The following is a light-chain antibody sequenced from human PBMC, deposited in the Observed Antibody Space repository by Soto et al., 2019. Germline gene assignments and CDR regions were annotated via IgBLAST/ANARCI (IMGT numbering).Light chain of an antibody. CDR1: NIGSKS. V-gene: IGLV3-21*04. CDR3: QVWDSSSDQV. CDR2: YDS. J-gene: IGLJ2*01. Sequence: SYELTQPPSLSVAPGKTARITCGGNNIGSKSVHWYQQKPGQAPVLVIYYDSDRPSGIPERFSGSNSGNTATLTISRVEAGDEAEYYCQVWDSSSDQVFGGGTQLNVL.